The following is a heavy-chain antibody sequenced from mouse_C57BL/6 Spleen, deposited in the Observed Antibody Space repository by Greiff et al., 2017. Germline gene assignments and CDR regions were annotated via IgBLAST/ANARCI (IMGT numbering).Heavy chain of an antibody. CDR2: LSYSGSP. CDR3: ARYYDYDWYFDV. D-gene: IGHD2-4*01. J-gene: IGHJ1*03. Sequence: VQLQQSGPGLAKPSQTLSLTCSVTGYSITSDYWNWIRKFPGNKLEYMGYLSYSGSPYYKPSLKSRISITRDTSKNQYYLQLNSVTTEDTATYYCARYYDYDWYFDVWGTGTTVTVSS. V-gene: IGHV3-8*01. CDR1: GYSITSDY.